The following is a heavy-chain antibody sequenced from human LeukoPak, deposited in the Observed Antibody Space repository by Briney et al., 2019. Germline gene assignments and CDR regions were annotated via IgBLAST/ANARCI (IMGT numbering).Heavy chain of an antibody. Sequence: PGRSLRLSCAASGFTFSSYAMHWVRQAPGKGLEWVAVISYDGSNKYYADSVKGRFTISRDNSKNTLYLQMNSLRAEDTAVYFCARDFDSFDPWGQGTLVTVYS. CDR3: ARDFDSFDP. V-gene: IGHV3-30*04. CDR2: ISYDGSNK. D-gene: IGHD2-15*01. CDR1: GFTFSSYA. J-gene: IGHJ5*02.